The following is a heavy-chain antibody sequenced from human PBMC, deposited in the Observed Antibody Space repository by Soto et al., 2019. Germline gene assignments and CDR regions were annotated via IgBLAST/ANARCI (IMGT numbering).Heavy chain of an antibody. CDR1: GFTFSNAW. V-gene: IGHV3-15*01. Sequence: GALKLSCAASGFTFSNAWMSLVRQAPGKGLEWVGRIKSKTDGGTTDYAAPVKGRFTISRDDSKNTLYLQMNSLKTEDTAVYYCTTDLGAYSSSWFPLNPYYYYGMDVWGQGTTVTVSS. D-gene: IGHD6-13*01. CDR2: IKSKTDGGTT. CDR3: TTDLGAYSSSWFPLNPYYYYGMDV. J-gene: IGHJ6*02.